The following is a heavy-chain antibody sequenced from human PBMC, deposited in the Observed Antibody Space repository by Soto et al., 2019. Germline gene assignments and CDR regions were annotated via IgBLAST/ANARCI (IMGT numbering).Heavy chain of an antibody. CDR2: MYYSGSS. J-gene: IGHJ4*02. CDR1: GGSISSRTFW. V-gene: IGHV4-39*01. D-gene: IGHD4-4*01. CDR3: ARHPRDDYNYGGSGIFDY. Sequence: QLQLQESGPGLVKPSETLSLTCSVSGGSISSRTFWWAWIRQPPGKGLEWLGDMYYSGSSYSSPALKSRVNLSVDTSKNQLSLKLNSVAAADTAVYYCARHPRDDYNYGGSGIFDYWGQGTLVTVSS.